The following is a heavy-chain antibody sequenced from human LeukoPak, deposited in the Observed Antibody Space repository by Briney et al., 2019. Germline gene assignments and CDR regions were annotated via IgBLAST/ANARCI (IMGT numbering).Heavy chain of an antibody. Sequence: SGPTLVEPTQTLTLTCTFSGFSLSTSGVSVGWIRQPPGKALEWLAIIYWNDDKRYSPSLKSRLTITKDTSKNQVVLTMTNMDPVDTATYYCAHVFGATRPYDYWGQGTLVTVSS. CDR3: AHVFGATRPYDY. D-gene: IGHD6-6*01. CDR2: IYWNDDK. J-gene: IGHJ4*02. CDR1: GFSLSTSGVS. V-gene: IGHV2-5*01.